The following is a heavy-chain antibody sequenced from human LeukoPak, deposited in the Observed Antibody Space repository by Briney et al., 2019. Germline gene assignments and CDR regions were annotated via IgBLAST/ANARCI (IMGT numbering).Heavy chain of an antibody. J-gene: IGHJ5*02. CDR1: GYTFTGYY. V-gene: IGHV1-2*02. CDR3: ARARRITMVRGVLNWFDP. CDR2: INPNSGGT. Sequence: GASVKVSCKASGYTFTGYYMHWVRQAPGQGLEWMGGINPNSGGTNYAQKFQGRVTMTRDTSISTAYMELSRLRSDDTAVYYCARARRITMVRGVLNWFDPWGQGTLVTVSS. D-gene: IGHD3-10*01.